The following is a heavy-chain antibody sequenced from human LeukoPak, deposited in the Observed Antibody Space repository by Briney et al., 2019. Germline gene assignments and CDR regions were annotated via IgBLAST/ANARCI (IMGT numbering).Heavy chain of an antibody. V-gene: IGHV3-23*01. CDR1: GFTFSTYA. Sequence: PGGSLRLSCAASGFTFSTYAMSWFRQAPGKGLEWVSGISGSGGSTNYAGSVKGRFTISRDNSKNTLYLQMNSLRAEDTAVYYCAKDRYSSGWYGNRIDYWGQGTLVTVSS. J-gene: IGHJ4*02. CDR2: ISGSGGST. D-gene: IGHD6-19*01. CDR3: AKDRYSSGWYGNRIDY.